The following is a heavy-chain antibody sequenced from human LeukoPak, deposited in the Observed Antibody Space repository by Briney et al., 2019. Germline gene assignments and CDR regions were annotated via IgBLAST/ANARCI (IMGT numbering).Heavy chain of an antibody. CDR2: ISAYNGNT. V-gene: IGHV1-18*01. CDR1: GYTFTSYG. Sequence: ASVKVSCKASGYTFTSYGISWVRQAPGQGLEWMGWISAYNGNTNYAQKLQGRVTMTTDTSTNTAYMEMRSLRSDDTAVYYCARDLHLVEPLVNFDYWGQGTLVTVSA. D-gene: IGHD2-2*01. CDR3: ARDLHLVEPLVNFDY. J-gene: IGHJ4*02.